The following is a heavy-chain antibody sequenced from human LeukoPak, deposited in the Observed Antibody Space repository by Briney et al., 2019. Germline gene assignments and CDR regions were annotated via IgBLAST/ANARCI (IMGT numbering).Heavy chain of an antibody. CDR3: ARQDGPLAGRFDP. Sequence: GESLKSSCKGSGCSFTSYWIGWVRQMPAKDLGWMGIIYPDDSDTRYSPSFQGQVTISADKSISTAYLQWSSLKASDTAMYYCARQDGPLAGRFDPWGQGTLVTVSS. CDR1: GCSFTSYW. CDR2: IYPDDSDT. V-gene: IGHV5-51*01. D-gene: IGHD6-19*01. J-gene: IGHJ5*02.